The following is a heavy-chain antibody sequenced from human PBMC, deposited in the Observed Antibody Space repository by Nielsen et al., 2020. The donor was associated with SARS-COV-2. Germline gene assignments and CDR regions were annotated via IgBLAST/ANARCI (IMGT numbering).Heavy chain of an antibody. V-gene: IGHV4-59*01. CDR2: IYYSGST. J-gene: IGHJ6*02. D-gene: IGHD3-10*01. Sequence: SETLSLTCTVSGGSISSYYWSWIRQPPGKGLEWIGYIYYSGSTNYNPSLKSRVTISVDTSKNQFSLKLGSVTAADTAVYYCARDRSYYSGGMDVWGQGTTVTVSS. CDR3: ARDRSYYSGGMDV. CDR1: GGSISSYY.